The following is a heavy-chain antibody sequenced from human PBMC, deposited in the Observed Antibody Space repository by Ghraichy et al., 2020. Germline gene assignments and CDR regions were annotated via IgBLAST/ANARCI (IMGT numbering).Heavy chain of an antibody. J-gene: IGHJ6*04. CDR1: GGSISSSSYY. CDR2: IYYSGST. V-gene: IGHV4-39*01. CDR3: ARPLAPMDV. Sequence: SQTLSLTCTVSGGSISSSSYYWGWIRQPPGKGLEWIGSIYYSGSTYYNPSLKSRVTISVDTSKNQFSLKLSSVTAADTAVYYCARPLAPMDVWGKGTTVTVSS.